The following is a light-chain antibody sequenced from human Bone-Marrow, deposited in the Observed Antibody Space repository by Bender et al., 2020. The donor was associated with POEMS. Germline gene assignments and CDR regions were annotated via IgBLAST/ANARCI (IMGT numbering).Light chain of an antibody. V-gene: IGLV2-14*02. CDR1: SSDVGSYKL. Sequence: QSALTQPASVSGSPGQSITISCTGSSSDVGSYKLVSWYHQHPGKAPKLMIYDVSKRPSGVPDRFSGSKSGTSASLAITGLQAEDEGDYYCQSYDNSLGGWVFGRGA. CDR2: DVS. J-gene: IGLJ3*02. CDR3: QSYDNSLGGWV.